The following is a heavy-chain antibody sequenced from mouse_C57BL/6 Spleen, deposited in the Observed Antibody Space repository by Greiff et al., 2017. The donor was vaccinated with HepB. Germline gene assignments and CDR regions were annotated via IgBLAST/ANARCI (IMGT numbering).Heavy chain of an antibody. CDR2: IDPSDSET. CDR1: GYTFTSYW. V-gene: IGHV1-52*01. CDR3: ARSGRITTVVGSHWYFDV. J-gene: IGHJ1*03. D-gene: IGHD1-1*01. Sequence: VQLQQPGAELVRPGASVKLSCKASGYTFTSYWMHWVKQRPIQGLEWIGNIDPSDSETHYNQKFKDKATLTVDKSSSTAYMQLSSLTSEDSAVSYCARSGRITTVVGSHWYFDVWGTGTTVTVSS.